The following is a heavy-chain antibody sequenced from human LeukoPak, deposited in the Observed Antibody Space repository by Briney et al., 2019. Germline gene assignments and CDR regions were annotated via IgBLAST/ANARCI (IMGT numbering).Heavy chain of an antibody. CDR3: ARDESSGWYGTFDY. V-gene: IGHV3-30*04. Sequence: GGSLRLSCAASGFTFSSYAMHWVRQAPGKGLEWVAVISYDGSNKYYADSVKGRFTISRDNSKNTLYLQMNSLRAEDTAVYYCARDESSGWYGTFDYWGQGTLVTVSS. CDR2: ISYDGSNK. CDR1: GFTFSSYA. J-gene: IGHJ4*02. D-gene: IGHD6-19*01.